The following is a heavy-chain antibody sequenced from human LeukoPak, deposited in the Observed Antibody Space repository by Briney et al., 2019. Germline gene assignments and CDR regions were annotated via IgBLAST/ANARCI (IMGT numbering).Heavy chain of an antibody. V-gene: IGHV1-18*01. J-gene: IGHJ3*02. D-gene: IGHD4-17*01. CDR3: VRDDGDYSGSDAFDI. CDR1: GYTFTSYG. Sequence: ASVKVSCKASGYTFTSYGISWVRQAPGQGLEWMGWISAYNGNTNYAQKLQGRVTMTRDTSISTLYMGLSRLRSDDTAVFYCVRDDGDYSGSDAFDIWGQGTMVTVSS. CDR2: ISAYNGNT.